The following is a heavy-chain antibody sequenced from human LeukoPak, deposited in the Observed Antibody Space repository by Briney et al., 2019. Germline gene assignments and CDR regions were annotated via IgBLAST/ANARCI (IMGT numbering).Heavy chain of an antibody. CDR1: GSSFTGYC. Sequence: ASVKVSCKASGSSFTGYCMHWVRQAPGQGLEWMGWINPNNGDTTYAQNFQGRVTMTRDTSISTDYMELSRLRSHDTAMYYCARDQGRRGLRVVFDYWGQGTLLTVSS. V-gene: IGHV1-2*02. CDR3: ARDQGRRGLRVVFDY. D-gene: IGHD3-10*01. CDR2: INPNNGDT. J-gene: IGHJ4*02.